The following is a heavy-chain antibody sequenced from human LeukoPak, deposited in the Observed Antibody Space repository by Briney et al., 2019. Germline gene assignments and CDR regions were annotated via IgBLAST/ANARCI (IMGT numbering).Heavy chain of an antibody. Sequence: GGSLRLSCAASGFTFSSYWMGWVRQAPGKGLEWVANIKQDGSEKYYVDSMKGRFTISRDNAKNSLYLQMSSLRVEDTAVYYCARVIGSYFDSWGQGTLVTVSS. CDR3: ARVIGSYFDS. V-gene: IGHV3-7*01. CDR2: IKQDGSEK. D-gene: IGHD3-10*01. CDR1: GFTFSSYW. J-gene: IGHJ4*02.